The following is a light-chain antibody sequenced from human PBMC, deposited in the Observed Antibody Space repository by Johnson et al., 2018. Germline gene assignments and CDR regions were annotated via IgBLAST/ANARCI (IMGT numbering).Light chain of an antibody. V-gene: IGLV1-51*02. Sequence: QSVLTQPPSVSAAPGQKVTISCSGSSSNIGNNYVSWYQQLPGTAPKLLIYENNKRPSRIPDRFSGSKSGTSATLGITGLQTGDEADYYCGTWDSSLKAGNVFGTGTKVTVL. J-gene: IGLJ1*01. CDR2: ENN. CDR1: SSNIGNNY. CDR3: GTWDSSLKAGNV.